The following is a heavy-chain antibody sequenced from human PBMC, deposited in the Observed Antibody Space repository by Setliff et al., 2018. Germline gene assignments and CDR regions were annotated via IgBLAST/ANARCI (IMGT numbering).Heavy chain of an antibody. CDR1: GDSISSTYH. CDR2: IYHSGNT. CDR3: ARDAGLGYCSSTSCSFSKRYYYYGMDV. Sequence: SETLSLTCNVSGDSISSTYHWGWIRQSPGKGLEWIGTIYHSGNTYYNPSLNSRVTISVDTSKNQFSLKLSSVTAADAAVYYCARDAGLGYCSSTSCSFSKRYYYYGMDVWGQGTTVTVSS. D-gene: IGHD2-2*01. V-gene: IGHV4-38-2*02. J-gene: IGHJ6*02.